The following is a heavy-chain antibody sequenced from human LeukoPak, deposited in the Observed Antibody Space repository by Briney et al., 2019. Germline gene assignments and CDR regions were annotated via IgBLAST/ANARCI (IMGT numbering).Heavy chain of an antibody. J-gene: IGHJ3*02. CDR2: IRSKPYGGTT. CDR1: GFTFGEYA. Sequence: GGSLRLSCTASGFTFGEYAVSWVRRAPGKGLEWVGFIRSKPYGGTTESAASVKGRFSISRDDSESIAHLQMNSLKTEDTAVYYCARVRYSGVGGRFDAFDIWGQGTMVTVSS. V-gene: IGHV3-49*04. CDR3: ARVRYSGVGGRFDAFDI. D-gene: IGHD1-26*01.